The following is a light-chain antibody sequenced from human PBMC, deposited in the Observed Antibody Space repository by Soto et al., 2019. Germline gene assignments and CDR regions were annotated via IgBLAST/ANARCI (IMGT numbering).Light chain of an antibody. CDR2: DVS. J-gene: IGLJ1*01. CDR1: SRDVGGYNY. V-gene: IGLV2-14*01. CDR3: SSYTSSSTRV. Sequence: QSALTQPASVSGSPGQPITISCTGTSRDVGGYNYVSWYQQHPGKAPKLMIYDVSNRPSGVSNRFSGSKSGNTASLTISGLQAEDEADYYCSSYTSSSTRVFGTGTKLTVL.